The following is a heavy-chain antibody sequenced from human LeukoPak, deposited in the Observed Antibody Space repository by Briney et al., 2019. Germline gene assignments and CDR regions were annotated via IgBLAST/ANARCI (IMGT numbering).Heavy chain of an antibody. V-gene: IGHV1-2*06. Sequence: ASVKVSCKASGGTFNSYAISWVRQAPGQGLEWMGRINPNSGDTENTQKFEDRVTMTRDTSTSTAYMELRGLRSGDTAVYYCARDKYYYGSGTFYSSAVFDHXXQGTLVAVSS. CDR1: GGTFNSYA. CDR3: ARDKYYYGSGTFYSSAVFDH. CDR2: INPNSGDT. D-gene: IGHD3-10*01. J-gene: IGHJ4*02.